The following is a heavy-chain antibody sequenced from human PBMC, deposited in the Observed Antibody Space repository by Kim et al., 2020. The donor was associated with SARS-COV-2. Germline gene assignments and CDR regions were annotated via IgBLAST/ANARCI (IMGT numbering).Heavy chain of an antibody. Sequence: ASVKVSCKASGYTFTNYEMHWVRQAPGQRLEWMGWINSGNGDTNYLQKFQGRVAISRDTCASTAYMELSSLRSEDTAVYYCARRKDGMDVWGQGTTVTVSS. CDR2: INSGNGDT. V-gene: IGHV1-3*01. J-gene: IGHJ6*02. CDR3: ARRKDGMDV. CDR1: GYTFTNYE.